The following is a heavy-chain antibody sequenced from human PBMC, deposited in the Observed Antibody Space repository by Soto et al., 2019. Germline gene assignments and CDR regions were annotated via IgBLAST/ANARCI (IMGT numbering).Heavy chain of an antibody. D-gene: IGHD2-2*01. CDR2: FHYSENT. CDR3: VRLGGYYNSTSNNCYGYYGSDD. V-gene: IGHV4-39*01. Sequence: LQLQESGPGLVKPSETLSLSCTVSGGSISSGPYSWGWIRQPPGEGLERIGTFHYSENTYYNPSLESRVTMSVDTSKNHNSLKGTSVTDEDTDVDYFVRLGGYYNSTSNNCYGYYGSDDWCKGSTATV. J-gene: IGHJ6*04. CDR1: GGSISSGPYS.